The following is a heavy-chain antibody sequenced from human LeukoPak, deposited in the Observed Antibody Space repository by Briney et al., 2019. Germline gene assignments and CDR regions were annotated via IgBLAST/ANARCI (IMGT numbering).Heavy chain of an antibody. CDR3: AKIYKYDYVWGSYRPNFDY. CDR1: GFTISIYA. D-gene: IGHD3-16*02. J-gene: IGHJ4*02. Sequence: GGSLRLSCAASGFTISIYAMNWVRQAPGKGLEWVSLISGSGGSTYYADSVKGRFTISRDNSRNTLYLQMNSLRAEDTAVYYCAKIYKYDYVWGSYRPNFDYWGQGTLVTVSS. CDR2: ISGSGGST. V-gene: IGHV3-23*01.